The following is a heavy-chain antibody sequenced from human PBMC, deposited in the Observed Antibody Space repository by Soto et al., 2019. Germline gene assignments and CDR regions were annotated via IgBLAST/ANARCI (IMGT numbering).Heavy chain of an antibody. D-gene: IGHD6-19*01. J-gene: IGHJ6*02. Sequence: QVQLVQSGAEVKKPGASVKVSCKASGYTFTSYDINWVRQATGQGLEWMGWMNPNSGNTGYAQKFQGRVTMTRNTSISTDYRELSSLRSEDTAVYYCARDHSSGWYGPYYYYGMDVWGQGTTVTVSS. V-gene: IGHV1-8*01. CDR2: MNPNSGNT. CDR3: ARDHSSGWYGPYYYYGMDV. CDR1: GYTFTSYD.